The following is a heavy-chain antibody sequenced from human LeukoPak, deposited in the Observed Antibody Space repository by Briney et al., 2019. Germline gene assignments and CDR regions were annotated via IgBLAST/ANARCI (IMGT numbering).Heavy chain of an antibody. J-gene: IGHJ3*02. Sequence: NPSETLSLTCTVSGGSISSSSYCWGWIRQPPGKELEWIGSIYYSGSTYYNPSLKSRVTISVDTSKNQFSLKLSSVTAADTAVYYCARQLMYYYESSGYPDAFDIWGQGTMVTVSS. CDR2: IYYSGST. V-gene: IGHV4-39*01. CDR1: GGSISSSSYC. CDR3: ARQLMYYYESSGYPDAFDI. D-gene: IGHD3-22*01.